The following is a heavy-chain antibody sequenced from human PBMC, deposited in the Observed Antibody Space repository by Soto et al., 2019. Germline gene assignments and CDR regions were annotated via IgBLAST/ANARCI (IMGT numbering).Heavy chain of an antibody. V-gene: IGHV3-33*01. CDR3: ARDPSGWYGGFDY. CDR1: GFASSSSG. Sequence: QVQLVESGGGVVQPGRSLRLSCAASGFASSSSGMHWVRQAPGKGLEWGAIIWFDGSNKYYSDSLKGRFTISRDKSKSTMYLQMNSLRAEDTAVYYCARDPSGWYGGFDYWGQGTLVTVSS. D-gene: IGHD6-19*01. J-gene: IGHJ4*02. CDR2: IWFDGSNK.